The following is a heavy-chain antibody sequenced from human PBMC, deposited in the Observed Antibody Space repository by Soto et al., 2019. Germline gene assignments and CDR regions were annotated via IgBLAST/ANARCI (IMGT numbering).Heavy chain of an antibody. Sequence: SETLSLTCTVSGGSISSYYWSWIRQPPGKGLEWIGYIYYSGSTNYNPSLKSRVTISVDTSKNQFSLKLSSVTAADTAVYYCARGVGERQLTYYFDYWGQGTLVTVSS. CDR2: IYYSGST. D-gene: IGHD6-13*01. V-gene: IGHV4-59*01. CDR3: ARGVGERQLTYYFDY. J-gene: IGHJ4*02. CDR1: GGSISSYY.